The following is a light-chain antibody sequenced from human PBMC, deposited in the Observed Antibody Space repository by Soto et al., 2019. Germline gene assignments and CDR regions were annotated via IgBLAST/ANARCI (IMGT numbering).Light chain of an antibody. V-gene: IGKV3D-20*02. CDR3: QQRSKGHLIS. Sequence: TIAVRSIQSVSSSYLTWYQQKPGQAPRLLIYDASNRATGIQARFSGSGSGTDFTLTINSFEPEDFAVYYCQQRSKGHLISFGQGTRLAIK. CDR2: DAS. J-gene: IGKJ5*01. CDR1: QSVSSSY.